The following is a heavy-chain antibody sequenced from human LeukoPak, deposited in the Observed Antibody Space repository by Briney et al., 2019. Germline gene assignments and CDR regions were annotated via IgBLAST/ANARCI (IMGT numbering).Heavy chain of an antibody. CDR2: IYTSGST. CDR3: ARAPTYYYDSSGYYYWYFDL. Sequence: SETLSLTCTVSGGSISSYYWSWIRQPAGKGLEWIGRIYTSGSTNYNPSLNSRVTMSVDTSKNQFSLKLSSVTAADTAVYYCARAPTYYYDSSGYYYWYFDLWGRGTLVTVSS. J-gene: IGHJ2*01. CDR1: GGSISSYY. V-gene: IGHV4-4*07. D-gene: IGHD3-22*01.